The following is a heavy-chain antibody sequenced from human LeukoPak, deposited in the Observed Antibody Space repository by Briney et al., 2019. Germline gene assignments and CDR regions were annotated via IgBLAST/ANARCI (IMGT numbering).Heavy chain of an antibody. CDR3: AKGDAVAGQYYYYGMDV. J-gene: IGHJ6*02. CDR1: GFTFDDYA. CDR2: ISWNSGSI. D-gene: IGHD6-19*01. Sequence: GRSLRLSCAASGFTFDDYAMHWVRQAPGKGLEWVSCISWNSGSIGYADSVKGRFTISRDNAKNSLYLQVNSLRAEDTALYYCAKGDAVAGQYYYYGMDVWGQGTTVTASS. V-gene: IGHV3-9*01.